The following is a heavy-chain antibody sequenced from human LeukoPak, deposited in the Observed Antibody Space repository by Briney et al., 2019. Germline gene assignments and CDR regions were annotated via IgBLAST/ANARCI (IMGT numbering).Heavy chain of an antibody. CDR1: GFTFSNYP. Sequence: GSLRLSCAASGFTFSNYPMKWARQAPGKGLEWVSSISSGSGYIYYADSVKGRFTISRDNAKNSLYLQMNSLRAEDTAVYYCARGYGDYGKYYFDSWGQGTLVTVSS. D-gene: IGHD4-17*01. CDR3: ARGYGDYGKYYFDS. V-gene: IGHV3-21*01. CDR2: ISSGSGYI. J-gene: IGHJ4*02.